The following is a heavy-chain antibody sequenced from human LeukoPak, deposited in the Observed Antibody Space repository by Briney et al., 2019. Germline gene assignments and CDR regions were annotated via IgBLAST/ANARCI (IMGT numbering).Heavy chain of an antibody. CDR2: IRSQSNGATA. CDR1: GFTFSSYA. CDR3: AGGYGFM. J-gene: IGHJ4*02. D-gene: IGHD2-8*02. V-gene: IGHV3-49*03. Sequence: GGSLRLSCAASGFTFSSYAMSWFRQAPGRGLECIGFIRSQSNGATAEYAASVRGRCTLSRDDSKSFVYLQLNSLRIEDTAVYYCAGGYGFMWGQGTLVTVSS.